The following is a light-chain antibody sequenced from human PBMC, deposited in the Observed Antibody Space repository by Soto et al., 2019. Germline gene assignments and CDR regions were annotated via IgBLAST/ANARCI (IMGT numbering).Light chain of an antibody. CDR3: GSYAGSDNFV. CDR2: EIN. Sequence: QSALTQPPSASGSPGRSVTISCTGTRSDIGGSDFVSWYQQHPGDVPKLLIFEINKRPSGVPGRFSGSKSGNTASLTVSGLQAEDEADYYCGSYAGSDNFVFGAGTKLTVL. J-gene: IGLJ1*01. V-gene: IGLV2-8*01. CDR1: RSDIGGSDF.